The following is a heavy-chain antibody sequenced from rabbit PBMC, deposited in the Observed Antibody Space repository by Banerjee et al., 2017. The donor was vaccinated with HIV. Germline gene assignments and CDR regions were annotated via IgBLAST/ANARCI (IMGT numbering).Heavy chain of an antibody. J-gene: IGHJ4*01. Sequence: QSLEESGGDLVKPGASLTLTCKASGFDFSSGYDMCWVRQAPGKGLELIACIYTGSSGSTWYANWVNGRFTISRSTSLNTVTLQLNSLSAADTAMYFCARGPNSGWDLWGPGTLVTVS. D-gene: IGHD4-1*01. CDR1: GFDFSSGYD. CDR2: IYTGSSGST. CDR3: ARGPNSGWDL. V-gene: IGHV1S43*01.